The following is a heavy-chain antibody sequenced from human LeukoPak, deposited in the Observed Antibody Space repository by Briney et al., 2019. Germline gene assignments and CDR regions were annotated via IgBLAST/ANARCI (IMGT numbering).Heavy chain of an antibody. D-gene: IGHD6-13*01. CDR1: GFTFSSYA. J-gene: IGHJ5*02. V-gene: IGHV3-30-3*01. CDR2: ISYDGSNK. Sequence: PGGSLRLSCAASGFTFSSYAMHWVRQAPGKGLEGVAVISYDGSNKYYADSVKGRFTISRDNSKNTLYLQMNSLRAEDTAVYYCARFYSSSSWGQGTLVTVSS. CDR3: ARFYSSSS.